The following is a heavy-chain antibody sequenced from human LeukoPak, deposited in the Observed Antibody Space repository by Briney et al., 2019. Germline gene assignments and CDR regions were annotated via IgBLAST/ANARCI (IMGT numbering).Heavy chain of an antibody. D-gene: IGHD1-26*01. CDR1: GFTFSEFA. J-gene: IGHJ4*02. Sequence: GGSLRLSCAASGFTFSEFAMSWVRLAPGKGLEWVSSIEKNASGAYYADSVKGRFTVSRDNSKNTLYLQMSSLRVEDTALYYCAKQEGALIENWCFDHWGLGTLVTVSS. CDR2: IEKNASGA. CDR3: AKQEGALIENWCFDH. V-gene: IGHV3-23*05.